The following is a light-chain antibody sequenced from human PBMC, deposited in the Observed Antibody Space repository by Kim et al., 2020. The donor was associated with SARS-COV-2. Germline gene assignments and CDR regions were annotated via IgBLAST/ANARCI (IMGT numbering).Light chain of an antibody. J-gene: IGKJ2*01. V-gene: IGKV1-39*01. CDR3: QQSYSNPPEYT. Sequence: IQMTQSPSSLSASVGDRVTITCRASQSISNYLNWYQQRPGKAPKVLIYAASILQSGVPSRFSGSGSGTDFTLTIGGLQPEDFATYYCQQSYSNPPEYTFGQGTKLEI. CDR2: AAS. CDR1: QSISNY.